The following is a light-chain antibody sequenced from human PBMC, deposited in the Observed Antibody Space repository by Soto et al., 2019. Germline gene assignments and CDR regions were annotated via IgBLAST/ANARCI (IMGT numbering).Light chain of an antibody. CDR1: YSDIGSYND. CDR3: CSYVRAYRLMI. CDR2: DVS. J-gene: IGLJ2*01. V-gene: IGLV2-11*01. Sequence: QSVLTQPRSVSGSPGQSVTISCTGNYSDIGSYNDVSWYQHHPAKAPRLMIFDVSQRPSGVPDRFSGSKSGNTASLTISGLQTEDEADYYCCSYVRAYRLMIFGEGTKLTVL.